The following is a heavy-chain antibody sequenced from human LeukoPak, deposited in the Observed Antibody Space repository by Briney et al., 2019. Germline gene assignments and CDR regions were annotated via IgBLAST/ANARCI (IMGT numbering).Heavy chain of an antibody. CDR3: AKVSSSWYEGYFDY. V-gene: IGHV3-23*01. Sequence: GGSLRLSCAASGFTFSSYAMSWVRQAPGKGLEWVSAISGSGGSTYYADSVKGRSTISRDNSKNTLYLQMNSLRAEDTAVYYCAKVSSSWYEGYFDYWGQGTLVTVSS. CDR2: ISGSGGST. CDR1: GFTFSSYA. D-gene: IGHD6-13*01. J-gene: IGHJ4*02.